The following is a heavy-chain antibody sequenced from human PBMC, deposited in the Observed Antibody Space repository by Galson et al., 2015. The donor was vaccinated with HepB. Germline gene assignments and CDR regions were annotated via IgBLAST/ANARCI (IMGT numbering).Heavy chain of an antibody. J-gene: IGHJ3*02. CDR2: INPNSGGT. Sequence: SVKVSCKASGYTFTGYYMHWVRQAPGQGLEWMGWINPNSGGTNYAQKFQGWVTMTRDTSISTAYMELSRLRSDDTAVYYCARGPLYCSGGSCYSDPSDAFDIWGQGTMVTVSS. CDR1: GYTFTGYY. V-gene: IGHV1-2*04. CDR3: ARGPLYCSGGSCYSDPSDAFDI. D-gene: IGHD2-15*01.